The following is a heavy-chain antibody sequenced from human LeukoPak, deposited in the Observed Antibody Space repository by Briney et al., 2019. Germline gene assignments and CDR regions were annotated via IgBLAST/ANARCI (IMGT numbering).Heavy chain of an antibody. J-gene: IGHJ6*02. V-gene: IGHV3-33*01. CDR3: ARDIYGSGSYYNPLYYYGMDV. Sequence: GGSLRLSCAASGFTFSSYGMHWVRQAPGKGLEWVAVIWYDGSNKYYGDSVKGRFTISRDNSKNTLYLQMNSLRAEDTAVYYCARDIYGSGSYYNPLYYYGMDVWAKGPRSPSP. CDR2: IWYDGSNK. D-gene: IGHD3-10*01. CDR1: GFTFSSYG.